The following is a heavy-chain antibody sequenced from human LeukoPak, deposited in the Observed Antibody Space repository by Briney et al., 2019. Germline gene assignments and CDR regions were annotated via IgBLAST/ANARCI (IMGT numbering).Heavy chain of an antibody. CDR2: IFPIAGPA. CDR3: ARENWVPPYYYFGMDV. D-gene: IGHD7-27*01. J-gene: IGHJ6*02. V-gene: IGHV1-69*01. CDR1: GGTFSDHA. Sequence: SVKVSCTASGGTFSDHAINWVRQAPGQGLEWMGGIFPIAGPANYAQKFQGRVTLTADESTNTAYMELSSLRSDDTAVYYCARENWVPPYYYFGMDVWGLGTTVTVSS.